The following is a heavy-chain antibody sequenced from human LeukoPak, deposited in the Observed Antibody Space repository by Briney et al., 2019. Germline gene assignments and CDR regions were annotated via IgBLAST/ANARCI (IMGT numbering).Heavy chain of an antibody. J-gene: IGHJ6*02. V-gene: IGHV3-30*18. CDR2: ISYDGSNK. CDR1: GFTFSSYG. D-gene: IGHD6-19*01. CDR3: AKEAVRWLVYYYYGMDV. Sequence: GGSLRLSCAASGFTFSSYGMHWVRQAPGKGLEWVAVISYDGSNKYYADSVKGRFTISRDNSKNTLYLQMNSLRAEDTAVYYCAKEAVRWLVYYYYGMDVWGQGTTVTVSS.